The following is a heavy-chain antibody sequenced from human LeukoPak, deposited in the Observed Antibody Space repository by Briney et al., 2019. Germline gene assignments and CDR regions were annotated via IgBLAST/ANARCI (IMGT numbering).Heavy chain of an antibody. J-gene: IGHJ4*02. CDR1: GYIFTTCY. Sequence: ASVKVSCKASGYIFTTCYIHWVRQAPGQGLEWMGIINPSGGSTTYAQKFQGRVTMTRDTSTSTVYMELSSLKSEDTAVYYCARAYTMVATFDYWGQGTLVTVSS. V-gene: IGHV1-46*01. D-gene: IGHD3-10*01. CDR3: ARAYTMVATFDY. CDR2: INPSGGST.